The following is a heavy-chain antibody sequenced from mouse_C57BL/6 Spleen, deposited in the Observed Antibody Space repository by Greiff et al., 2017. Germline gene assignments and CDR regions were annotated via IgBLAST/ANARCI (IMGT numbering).Heavy chain of an antibody. V-gene: IGHV1-64*01. CDR1: GYTFTSYW. CDR2: IHPNSGST. CDR3: ARGGRLREGFDY. Sequence: QVQLKQPGAELVKPGASVKLSCKASGYTFTSYWMHWVKQRPGQGLEWIGMIHPNSGSTNYNEKFKSKATLTVDKSSSTAYMQLSSLTSEDSAVYYCARGGRLREGFDYWGQGTTLTVSS. D-gene: IGHD2-2*01. J-gene: IGHJ2*01.